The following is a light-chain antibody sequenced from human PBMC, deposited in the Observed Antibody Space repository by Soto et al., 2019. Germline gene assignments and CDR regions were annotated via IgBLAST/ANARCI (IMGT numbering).Light chain of an antibody. Sequence: SALTQPAPVFGSPGQSITLSCTGTSRDIGGYNSVSWYQQHPGRAPRLIIYEVTNRPSGVSNRFSASKSGNTASLTISGLQAEDEADYYCTSYTPIVTLGSVFGTGTKVTVL. CDR3: TSYTPIVTLGSV. CDR1: SRDIGGYNS. J-gene: IGLJ1*01. V-gene: IGLV2-14*01. CDR2: EVT.